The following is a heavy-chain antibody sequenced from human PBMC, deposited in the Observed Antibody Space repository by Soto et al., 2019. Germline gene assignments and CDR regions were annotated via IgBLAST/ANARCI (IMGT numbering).Heavy chain of an antibody. D-gene: IGHD6-13*01. Sequence: GESLKISCAASGFTFSSYAMHWVRQAPGKGLEWVAVISYDGSNKYYADSVKGRFTISRDNSKNTLYLQMNSLRAEDTAVYYCARDLGSSPSPLWYYYYGMDVWGQGTTVTVSS. V-gene: IGHV3-30-3*01. J-gene: IGHJ6*02. CDR1: GFTFSSYA. CDR3: ARDLGSSPSPLWYYYYGMDV. CDR2: ISYDGSNK.